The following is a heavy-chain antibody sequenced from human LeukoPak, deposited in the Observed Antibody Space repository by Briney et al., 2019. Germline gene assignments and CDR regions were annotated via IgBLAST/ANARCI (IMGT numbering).Heavy chain of an antibody. Sequence: SETLSLTCTVSGGSISSCSYYWGWIRQPPGKGLEWIGSIYYSGSTYYNPSLKSRVTISVDTSKNQFSLKLSSVTAADTAVYYCARHARVAAFDYWGQGTLVTVSS. J-gene: IGHJ4*02. CDR1: GGSISSCSYY. D-gene: IGHD6-6*01. CDR3: ARHARVAAFDY. V-gene: IGHV4-39*01. CDR2: IYYSGST.